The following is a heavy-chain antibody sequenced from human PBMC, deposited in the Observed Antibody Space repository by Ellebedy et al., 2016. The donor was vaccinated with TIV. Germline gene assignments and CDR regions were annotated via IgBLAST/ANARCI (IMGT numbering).Heavy chain of an antibody. CDR1: GFTFDDYG. J-gene: IGHJ4*02. D-gene: IGHD3-22*01. Sequence: PGGSLRPSCAAPGFTFDDYGMSWVRQAPGKGLELVSGINWNGGRTGYADSVKGRFTISRDNAKNSLYLQMNSLRAEDTAVYYCARARGEEDFDSSGSYFDYWGQGTLVTVSS. CDR2: INWNGGRT. V-gene: IGHV3-20*04. CDR3: ARARGEEDFDSSGSYFDY.